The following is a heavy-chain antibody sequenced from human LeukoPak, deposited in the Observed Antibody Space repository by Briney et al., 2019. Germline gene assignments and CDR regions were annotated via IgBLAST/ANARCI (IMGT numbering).Heavy chain of an antibody. D-gene: IGHD3-10*01. CDR3: ARDYGRSRDYGMDV. Sequence: GALILSCAASGFTFDNYAMSWVRQTPGKGLEWVSAIGGSGEDTSYADSVKGRFTISRDNAKNTLYLQMNSLRAEDTAMYYCARDYGRSRDYGMDVWGQGTTVTVSS. V-gene: IGHV3-23*01. J-gene: IGHJ6*02. CDR1: GFTFDNYA. CDR2: IGGSGEDT.